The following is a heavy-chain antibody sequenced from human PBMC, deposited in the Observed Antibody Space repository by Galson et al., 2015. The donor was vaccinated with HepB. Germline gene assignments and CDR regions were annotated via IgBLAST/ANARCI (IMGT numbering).Heavy chain of an antibody. J-gene: IGHJ4*02. CDR2: ISYDGSNK. D-gene: IGHD4-17*01. CDR3: ARESWGYGDYGSAFDY. Sequence: SLRLSCAASGFTFSSYALHWVRQAPGKGLEWVAVISYDGSNKYYAGSVKGRFTISRDNSKNTLYLQMNSLRAEDTAVYYCARESWGYGDYGSAFDYWGQGTLVTVSS. CDR1: GFTFSSYA. V-gene: IGHV3-30-3*01.